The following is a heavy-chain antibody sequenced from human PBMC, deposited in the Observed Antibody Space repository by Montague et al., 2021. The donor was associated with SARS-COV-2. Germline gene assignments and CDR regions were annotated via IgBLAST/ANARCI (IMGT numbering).Heavy chain of an antibody. D-gene: IGHD6-13*01. Sequence: SETLSLTCSVSGDSISTSTWWTCVRQPPGKGLEWIGEIFHSGTINYNPSLKSRATISVDTSNNQFSLRLSSLIAADTAVYYCATLSRRTAAGTRDDFGLDVWGQGTMVIVSS. CDR2: IFHSGTI. V-gene: IGHV4-4*02. CDR1: GDSISTSTW. CDR3: ATLSRRTAAGTRDDFGLDV. J-gene: IGHJ6*02.